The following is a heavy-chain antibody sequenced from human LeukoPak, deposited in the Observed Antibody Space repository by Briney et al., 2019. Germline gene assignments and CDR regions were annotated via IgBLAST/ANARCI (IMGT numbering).Heavy chain of an antibody. CDR1: GFTFSSYA. Sequence: GGSLRLPCAASGFTFSSYAMHWVRQAPGKGLEWVAVISYDGSNKYYADSVKGRFTISRDNSKNTLYLQMNSLRAEDTAVYYCARDGCRYCSGGSCSYWGQGTLVTVSS. J-gene: IGHJ4*02. CDR2: ISYDGSNK. V-gene: IGHV3-30-3*01. CDR3: ARDGCRYCSGGSCSY. D-gene: IGHD2-15*01.